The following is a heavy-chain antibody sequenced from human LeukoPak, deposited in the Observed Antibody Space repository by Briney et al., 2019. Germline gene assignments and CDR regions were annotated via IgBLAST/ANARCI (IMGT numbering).Heavy chain of an antibody. CDR2: ISGSGGST. CDR3: VKGSSTSCGWFDP. Sequence: GGSLRLSCAASGFTFSSYAMSWVRQAPGKGLEWVSGISGSGGSTYYADSVKGRFTISRDNSKNTLYLQMSSLRVEDTAVYYCVKGSSTSCGWFDPWGQGTLVTVSS. J-gene: IGHJ5*02. D-gene: IGHD2-2*01. V-gene: IGHV3-23*01. CDR1: GFTFSSYA.